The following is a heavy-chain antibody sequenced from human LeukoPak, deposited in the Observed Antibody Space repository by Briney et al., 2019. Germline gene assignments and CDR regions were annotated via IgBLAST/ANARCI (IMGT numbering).Heavy chain of an antibody. CDR1: GFTFSSYW. CDR3: ARESALLNDAFDI. Sequence: GGSLRLSCAAPGFTFSSYWMHWVRQAPGKGLVWVSRINSDGSSTSYADSVKGRLTISRDNAKNTLYLQMNSLRAEDTAVYYCARESALLNDAFDIWGQGTMVTVSS. J-gene: IGHJ3*02. V-gene: IGHV3-74*01. D-gene: IGHD1-26*01. CDR2: INSDGSST.